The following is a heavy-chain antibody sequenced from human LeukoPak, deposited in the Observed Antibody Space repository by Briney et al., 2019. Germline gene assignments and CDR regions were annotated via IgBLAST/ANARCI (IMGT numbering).Heavy chain of an antibody. CDR1: GFTFSSHA. J-gene: IGHJ4*02. CDR3: ARGRTGYGSGSYPPYFDY. V-gene: IGHV3-30*04. Sequence: GRSLRLSCAASGFTFSSHAMHWVRQAPGKGLEWVAVISYDGSNKYYADSVKGRFTISRDNSKNTLYLQMNSLRAEDTAVYYCARGRTGYGSGSYPPYFDYWGQGTLVTVSS. D-gene: IGHD3-10*01. CDR2: ISYDGSNK.